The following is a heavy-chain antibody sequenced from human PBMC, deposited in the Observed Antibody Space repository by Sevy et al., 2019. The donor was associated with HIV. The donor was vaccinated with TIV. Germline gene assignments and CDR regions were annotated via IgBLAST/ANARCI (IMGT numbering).Heavy chain of an antibody. V-gene: IGHV4-31*03. J-gene: IGHJ3*02. CDR2: IYYSGST. CDR1: GGSISRGGYY. CDR3: ARDGRPFDI. Sequence: SETLSLTCNVSGGSISRGGYYWTWIRQHPGKGLEWIGYIYYSGSTYYNPSLKSRVTISVDTSKNQFYLGVSSVTAADTAVYYCARDGRPFDIWGQGTMVTVSS.